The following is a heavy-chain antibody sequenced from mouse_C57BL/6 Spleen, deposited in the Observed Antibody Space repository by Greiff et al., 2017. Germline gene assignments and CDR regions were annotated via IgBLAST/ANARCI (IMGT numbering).Heavy chain of an antibody. Sequence: QVKLKQPGAELVKPGASVKLSCKASGYTFTSYWMHWVKQRPGQGLEWIGMIHPNSGSTNYNEKFKSKATLTVDKSSSTAYMQLSSLTSEDSAVYYCARSGDYDWYFDVWGTGTTVTVSS. CDR1: GYTFTSYW. J-gene: IGHJ1*03. CDR3: ARSGDYDWYFDV. D-gene: IGHD2-4*01. V-gene: IGHV1-64*01. CDR2: IHPNSGST.